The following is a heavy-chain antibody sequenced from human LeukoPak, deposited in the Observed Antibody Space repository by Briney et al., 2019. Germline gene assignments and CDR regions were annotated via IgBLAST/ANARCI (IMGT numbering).Heavy chain of an antibody. CDR2: ISYDGSNK. CDR1: GFTFSSYA. J-gene: IGHJ5*02. Sequence: GGSLRLSCAASGFTFSSYAMHWVRQAPGKGLEWVAVISYDGSNKYYADSVKGRFTISRDNSKNTLYLQMNSLRAEDTAVYYCARETSRWFDPWGQGTLVTVSS. V-gene: IGHV3-30-3*01. CDR3: ARETSRWFDP.